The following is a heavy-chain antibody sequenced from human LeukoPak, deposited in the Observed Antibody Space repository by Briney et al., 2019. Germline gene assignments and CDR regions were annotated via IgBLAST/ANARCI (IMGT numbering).Heavy chain of an antibody. CDR3: AKEGSKKSSSSGVGYNYY. J-gene: IGHJ4*02. Sequence: GASVKVSCKATGYTFTSYGIGWVRQAPGQGLEWMGWISAYNGNTNYAQKLQGRVTMTTDTSTSTAYMELRSLRAEDTAVYYCAKEGSKKSSSSGVGYNYYWGQGTLVTVSS. D-gene: IGHD6-6*01. CDR1: GYTFTSYG. V-gene: IGHV1-18*01. CDR2: ISAYNGNT.